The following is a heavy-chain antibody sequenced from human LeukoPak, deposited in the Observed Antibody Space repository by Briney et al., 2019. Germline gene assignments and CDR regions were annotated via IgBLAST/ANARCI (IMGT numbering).Heavy chain of an antibody. J-gene: IGHJ6*03. CDR3: ARRRYYMEV. V-gene: IGHV3-48*01. CDR2: ISSSSSTI. CDR1: GLTFSSYS. Sequence: PGGSLRLSCAASGLTFSSYSMNWVRQAPGKGLEWVSYISSSSSTIYYADSVKGRFTISRDNAKNSLYLQMNSLRAEDTAVYYCARRRYYMEVWGKGTTVTVSS.